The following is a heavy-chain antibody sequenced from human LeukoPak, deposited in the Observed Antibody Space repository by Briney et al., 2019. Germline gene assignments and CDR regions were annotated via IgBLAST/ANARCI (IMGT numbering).Heavy chain of an antibody. CDR1: EFTFSSYG. J-gene: IGHJ4*02. CDR2: IWYDGSNK. D-gene: IGHD3-16*01. Sequence: GRSLRLSCAASEFTFSSYGMHWVRQAPGKGLEWVAVIWYDGSNKYYADSVKGRFTISRDNSKNTLYLQMNSLRAEDTAVYYCARVPVGELYFDYWGQGTLVTVSS. CDR3: ARVPVGELYFDY. V-gene: IGHV3-33*01.